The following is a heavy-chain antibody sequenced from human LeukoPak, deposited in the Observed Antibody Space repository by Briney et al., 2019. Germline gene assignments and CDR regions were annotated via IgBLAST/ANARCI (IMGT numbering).Heavy chain of an antibody. Sequence: TGGSLRPSCATSGFTFSNAWMNWVRQAPGKGLEWVGRIRSNSDGGTIDYAAPVKGRFALSRDDSKNTLYLQMNSLQTEDTAVYYCATDFYDTTWGQGTLVTVSS. CDR3: ATDFYDTT. J-gene: IGHJ5*02. V-gene: IGHV3-15*07. CDR2: IRSNSDGGTI. D-gene: IGHD3-22*01. CDR1: GFTFSNAW.